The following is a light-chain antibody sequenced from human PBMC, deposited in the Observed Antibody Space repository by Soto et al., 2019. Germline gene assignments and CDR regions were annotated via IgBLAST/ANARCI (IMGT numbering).Light chain of an antibody. CDR1: QDISTY. CDR3: QKYDNAPLT. Sequence: DIQMTQAPSSLSASVGTRVTIPCRARQDISTYLAWYHQKPGKVPKLLISAAYTLQSGVPPRFSGSGSGTDFTLTISSLQPEDVATYYCQKYDNAPLTFGGGTKVEIK. V-gene: IGKV1-27*01. CDR2: AAY. J-gene: IGKJ4*01.